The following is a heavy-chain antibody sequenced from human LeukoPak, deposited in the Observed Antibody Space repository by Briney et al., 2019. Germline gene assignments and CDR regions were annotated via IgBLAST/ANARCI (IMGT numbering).Heavy chain of an antibody. CDR1: GGSISSDDYY. J-gene: IGHJ3*02. V-gene: IGHV4-30-4*08. D-gene: IGHD1-7*01. Sequence: PSETLSLTCTVSGGSISSDDYYWSWIRQPPGKGLEWIGYIYYSGSTFYNPSLKSRLTISVDTSKNQFSLNLSSVTAADTAVYYCARDLAFNWNYQGAFDIWGQGTMVTVSS. CDR3: ARDLAFNWNYQGAFDI. CDR2: IYYSGST.